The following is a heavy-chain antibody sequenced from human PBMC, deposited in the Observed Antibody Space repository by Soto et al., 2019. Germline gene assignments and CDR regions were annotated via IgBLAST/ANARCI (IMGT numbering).Heavy chain of an antibody. CDR3: ARAFGYSKSEFWRYYFDY. D-gene: IGHD3-3*01. CDR1: GYTFTSYY. V-gene: IGHV1-46*01. CDR2: INPNCGST. J-gene: IGHJ4*02. Sequence: ASVKVSCKAFGYTFTSYYMHSVRQAPGQGLECMGMINPNCGSTSYTQKVQDRVTMTKDTSTSTFYMELSSLRSEDTAVYYCARAFGYSKSEFWRYYFDYWRPRALVPPSS.